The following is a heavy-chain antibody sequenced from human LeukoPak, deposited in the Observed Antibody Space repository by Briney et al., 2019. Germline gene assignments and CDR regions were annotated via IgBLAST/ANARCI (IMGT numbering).Heavy chain of an antibody. V-gene: IGHV4-30-2*01. CDR1: GGSISSGGYY. CDR3: ARDPRYDSALGGDY. D-gene: IGHD3-3*01. J-gene: IGHJ4*02. CDR2: IYHSGST. Sequence: SETLSLTCTVSGGSISSGGYYWSWIRQPPGKGLEWIGYIYHSGSTYYNPSLKSRVTISVDRSKNQFSLKLSSVTAADTAVYYCARDPRYDSALGGDYWGRGTLVTVSS.